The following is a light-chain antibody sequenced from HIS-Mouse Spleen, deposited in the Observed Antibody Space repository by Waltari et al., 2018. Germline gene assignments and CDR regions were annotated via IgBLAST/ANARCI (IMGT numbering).Light chain of an antibody. J-gene: IGLJ3*02. CDR1: SSDVGSYNL. CDR3: CSYAGSSTWV. CDR2: ECS. V-gene: IGLV2-23*01. Sequence: QSALTQPASVSGSPGQSITISCTGTSSDVGSYNLVSWYQQPPGKAPKLMIYECSKRPSGVLKRFSGSKSGNTASLTISGLQAEDEADYYCCSYAGSSTWVFGGGTKLTVL.